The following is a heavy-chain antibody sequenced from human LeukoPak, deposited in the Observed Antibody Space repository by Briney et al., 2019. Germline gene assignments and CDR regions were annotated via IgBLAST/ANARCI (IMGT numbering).Heavy chain of an antibody. CDR2: INPNSGGT. CDR3: ARVGNDDSRSLVYIDY. V-gene: IGHV1-2*02. Sequence: WASVKVSCKASGYTFTGFYIHWVRQAPGQGLEWMGWINPNSGGTDFAQNFQGRVTMTRDTSISTAYMELSSLRSDDTAVYYCARVGNDDSRSLVYIDYWGQGTLVTVSS. CDR1: GYTFTGFY. J-gene: IGHJ4*02. D-gene: IGHD3-10*01.